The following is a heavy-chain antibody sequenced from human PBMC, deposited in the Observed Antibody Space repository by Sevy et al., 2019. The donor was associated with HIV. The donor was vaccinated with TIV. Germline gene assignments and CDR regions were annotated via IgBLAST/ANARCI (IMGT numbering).Heavy chain of an antibody. J-gene: IGHJ4*02. D-gene: IGHD3-22*01. CDR1: GYTLTQFS. CDR3: AKTKDYYDSSGYPFDF. Sequence: ASVKVSCKVSGYTLTQFSMHWVRQAPGKGLEWMTTFDPEDGDPEDGKTIYAQKFLGRVTMTEDTSTDTAYMELSSLRSDDTAVYYCAKTKDYYDSSGYPFDFWGQGTLVTVSS. CDR2: FDPEDGDPEDGKT. V-gene: IGHV1-24*01.